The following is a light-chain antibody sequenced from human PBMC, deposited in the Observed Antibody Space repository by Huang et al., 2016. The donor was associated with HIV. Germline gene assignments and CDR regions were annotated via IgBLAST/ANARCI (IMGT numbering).Light chain of an antibody. CDR3: QQRSAWPLT. J-gene: IGKJ4*01. V-gene: IGKV3-11*01. CDR2: DAS. Sequence: EIVLTQSPATLSLSPGERATLSCRASQSVHSYLAWYQQKPGQTPRLLIYDASNRATGIPARFSGSGSGTDFTLTISNLQSEEFAVYYCQQRSAWPLTCGGGTKVEI. CDR1: QSVHSY.